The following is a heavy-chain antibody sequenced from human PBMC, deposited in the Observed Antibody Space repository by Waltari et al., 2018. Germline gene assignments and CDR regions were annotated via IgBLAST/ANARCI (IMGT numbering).Heavy chain of an antibody. Sequence: QVQLQESGPGLVKPSETLSLTCAVSGYSISSGYYWGWIRQPPGKGLEWIGSIYHSGSTDYNPSLKSRVTISVDTSKNQCSLKLSSVTAADTAVYYCARGCSGGSCYLDYWGQGTLVTVSS. CDR1: GYSISSGYY. D-gene: IGHD2-15*01. V-gene: IGHV4-38-2*01. CDR3: ARGCSGGSCYLDY. J-gene: IGHJ4*02. CDR2: IYHSGST.